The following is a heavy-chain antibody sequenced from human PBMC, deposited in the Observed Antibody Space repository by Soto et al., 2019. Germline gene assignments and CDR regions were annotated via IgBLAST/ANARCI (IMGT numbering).Heavy chain of an antibody. Sequence: PSETLSLTCGVSGDSISNSRFYWAWIRQPPGEGLEWIGSIYHTGNAYYNQSLKSRVTISVDTSKNQFSLKVTSVTAADTALYYCARDYFDSSDYTTNWFDPWGQGTLVTVSS. CDR1: GDSISNSRFY. CDR3: ARDYFDSSDYTTNWFDP. V-gene: IGHV4-39*01. CDR2: IYHTGNA. D-gene: IGHD3-22*01. J-gene: IGHJ5*02.